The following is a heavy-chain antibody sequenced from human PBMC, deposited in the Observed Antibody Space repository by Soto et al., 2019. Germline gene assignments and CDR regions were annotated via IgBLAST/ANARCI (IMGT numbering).Heavy chain of an antibody. CDR3: ANLSDCSGGSCYDDYYYGMDV. CDR1: GGSFSGYY. J-gene: IGHJ6*02. CDR2: INHSGST. Sequence: SATLSLTCAVYGGSFSGYYWSWIRQPPGKGLEWIGEINHSGSTNYNPSLKSRVTISVDTSKNQFSLKLSSVTAADTAVYYCANLSDCSGGSCYDDYYYGMDVWGQGTTVTVSS. V-gene: IGHV4-34*01. D-gene: IGHD2-15*01.